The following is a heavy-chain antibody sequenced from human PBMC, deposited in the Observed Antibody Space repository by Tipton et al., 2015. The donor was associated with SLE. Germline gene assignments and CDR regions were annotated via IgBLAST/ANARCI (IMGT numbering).Heavy chain of an antibody. J-gene: IGHJ4*02. V-gene: IGHV4-59*11. CDR1: GGSISSHY. CDR3: AKVGGRYCTGAVCPLDS. CDR2: IYYSGST. Sequence: TLSLTCAVYGGSISSHYWSWIRQPPGKGLEWIGYIYYSGSTSYNPSLKSRVTISEDTSKNQFSLKLKSVTATDTAVYYCAKVGGRYCTGAVCPLDSWGQGTLVTVSS. D-gene: IGHD2-8*02.